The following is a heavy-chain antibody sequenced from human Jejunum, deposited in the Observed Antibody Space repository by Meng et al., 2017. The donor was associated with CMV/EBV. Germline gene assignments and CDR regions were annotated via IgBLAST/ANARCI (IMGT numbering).Heavy chain of an antibody. CDR3: AKDTRVGAWGAFDS. Sequence: GFTFRNYAMRWVRQAPGKGLEWVSLIYYAGGTTYYSDSVKGRFTISRDDSENTLYLQMNSLRAEDTAIYYCAKDTRVGAWGAFDSWGQGTLVTVSS. D-gene: IGHD1-26*01. J-gene: IGHJ4*02. CDR2: IYYAGGTT. CDR1: GFTFRNYA. V-gene: IGHV3-23*03.